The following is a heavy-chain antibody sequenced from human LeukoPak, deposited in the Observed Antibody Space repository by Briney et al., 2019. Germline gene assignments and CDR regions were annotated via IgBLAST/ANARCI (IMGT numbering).Heavy chain of an antibody. D-gene: IGHD3-10*01. V-gene: IGHV4-59*01. Sequence: SETLSLTCTVSGGSISSYYWSWIRQPPGKGLEWIGYIYYSGSANYNPSLKSRVTISVDTSKNQFSLKLSSVTAADTAVYYCAREYGSGSSWGQGTLVTVSS. J-gene: IGHJ5*02. CDR1: GGSISSYY. CDR2: IYYSGSA. CDR3: AREYGSGSS.